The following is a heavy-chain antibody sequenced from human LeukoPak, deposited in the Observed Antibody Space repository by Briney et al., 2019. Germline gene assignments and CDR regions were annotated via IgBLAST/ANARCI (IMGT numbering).Heavy chain of an antibody. CDR1: GDSTSNFY. CDR2: IHYSGSS. J-gene: IGHJ5*01. Sequence: TSETLSLTCTVSGDSTSNFYWNWIRQSPGKGLEWIGNIHYSGSSVYNPSLKSRGTISIDTSRGQFFLKLNSVTAADTAIYFCALAPNSNWFDFWGPGILVTVSS. D-gene: IGHD2-8*01. CDR3: ALAPNSNWFDF. V-gene: IGHV4-59*03.